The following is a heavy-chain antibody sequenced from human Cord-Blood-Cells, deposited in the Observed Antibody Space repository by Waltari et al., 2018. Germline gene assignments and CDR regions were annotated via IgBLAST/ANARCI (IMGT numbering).Heavy chain of an antibody. CDR2: INPNSGGT. V-gene: IGHV1-2*02. Sequence: QVQLVQSGAEVKKPGASVKVSCKASGYTFTGYYMHWVRQAPGQGLEWMGWINPNSGGTNYAQKFQGRVTMTRDTSISTAYMELSRLRSDDTAVYYCARVVDFWSGYDAFDIWGQGTMVTVSS. CDR3: ARVVDFWSGYDAFDI. CDR1: GYTFTGYY. D-gene: IGHD3-3*01. J-gene: IGHJ3*02.